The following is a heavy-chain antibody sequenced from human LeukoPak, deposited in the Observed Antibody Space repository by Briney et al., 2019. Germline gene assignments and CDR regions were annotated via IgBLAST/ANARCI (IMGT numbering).Heavy chain of an antibody. CDR2: IYHSGST. J-gene: IGHJ4*02. V-gene: IGHV4-4*02. CDR1: GGSISSSNW. D-gene: IGHD6-13*01. CDR3: ARGEYSSSWPYYFDY. Sequence: SETLSLTCAVPGGSISSSNWWSWVRQPPGKGLEWIGEIYHSGSTNYNPSLKSRVTISVDKSKNQFSLKLSSVTAADTAVYYCARGEYSSSWPYYFDYWGQGTLVTVSS.